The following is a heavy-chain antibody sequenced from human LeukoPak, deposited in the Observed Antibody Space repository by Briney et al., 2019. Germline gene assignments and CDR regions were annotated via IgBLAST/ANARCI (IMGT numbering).Heavy chain of an antibody. Sequence: GGSLRLSCAASGFTFSSYAMSWVRQAPGKGLEWVSAISGSGGSTYYADSVKGRFTISRDNAKNSLYLQMNSLRAEDTAVYYCARDPPFYDSSGYYAYWGQGTLVTVSS. CDR3: ARDPPFYDSSGYYAY. V-gene: IGHV3-23*01. CDR1: GFTFSSYA. CDR2: ISGSGGST. J-gene: IGHJ4*02. D-gene: IGHD3-22*01.